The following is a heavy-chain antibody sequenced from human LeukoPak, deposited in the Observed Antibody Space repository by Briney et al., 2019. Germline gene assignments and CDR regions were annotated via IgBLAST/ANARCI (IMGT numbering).Heavy chain of an antibody. CDR2: IYYSGST. CDR1: GGSISSYY. CDR3: ATDSWPRDAFDI. Sequence: SETLSLTCTVSGGSISSYYWSWIRQPPGKGLEWIGYIYYSGSTNYNPSLKSRVTISVDTSKNQFSLKLSSVTAADTAVYYCATDSWPRDAFDIWGQGTMVTVSS. V-gene: IGHV4-59*12. J-gene: IGHJ3*02. D-gene: IGHD3-22*01.